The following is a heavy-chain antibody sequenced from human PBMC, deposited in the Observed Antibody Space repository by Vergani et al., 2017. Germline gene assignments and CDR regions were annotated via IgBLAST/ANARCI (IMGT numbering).Heavy chain of an antibody. D-gene: IGHD3-10*01. V-gene: IGHV1-2*02. Sequence: QVQLVQSGAEVKKPGASVKVSCKASGYTFTGYYMHWVRQAPGQGLEWMGWINPNSGGTNYAQKFQGRVTMTRDTSISTAYMELSRLRSDDTAVYYCARKSPMGRTHDAFDIWGQGTMVTVSS. CDR2: INPNSGGT. J-gene: IGHJ3*02. CDR3: ARKSPMGRTHDAFDI. CDR1: GYTFTGYY.